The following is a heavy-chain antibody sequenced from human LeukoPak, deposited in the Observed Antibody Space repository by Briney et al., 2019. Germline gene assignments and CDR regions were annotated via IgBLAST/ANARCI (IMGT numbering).Heavy chain of an antibody. CDR1: GGSISSYY. D-gene: IGHD2-8*01. J-gene: IGHJ3*02. CDR3: ASTVDCTNGVCYSYEAFHI. V-gene: IGHV4-4*07. CDR2: IYTSGST. Sequence: PSETLSLTCTVSGGSISSYYWSWNRQPAGKGLEWIGRIYTSGSTNYNPSLKSRVTMSVDTSKNQFSLKLSSVNAADTAVYYCASTVDCTNGVCYSYEAFHIWGQGTMVTVSS.